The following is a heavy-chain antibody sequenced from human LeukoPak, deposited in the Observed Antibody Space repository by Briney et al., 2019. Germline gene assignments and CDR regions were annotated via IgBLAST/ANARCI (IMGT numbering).Heavy chain of an antibody. D-gene: IGHD3-22*01. Sequence: GASVKVSCKASGYTFTSYYMHWVRQAPGQGLEWMGIINPSGGSTSYAQKFQGRVTMTRDTSTSTVYMELSSLRSEDTAMYYCARGYLYYYDSSGLFDYWGQGTLVTVSS. CDR1: GYTFTSYY. CDR2: INPSGGST. CDR3: ARGYLYYYDSSGLFDY. J-gene: IGHJ4*02. V-gene: IGHV1-46*01.